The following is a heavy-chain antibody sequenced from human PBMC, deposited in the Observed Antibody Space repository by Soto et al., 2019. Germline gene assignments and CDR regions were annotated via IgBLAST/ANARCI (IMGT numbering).Heavy chain of an antibody. CDR1: GFTFDNHA. D-gene: IGHD3-10*01. V-gene: IGHV3-23*01. CDR2: VSSGGGAT. J-gene: IGHJ4*02. Sequence: PGGSLRLSCAASGFTFDNHAMTWLRQAPGKGLEWVATVSSGGGATYYADSVKGRSTVSRANSKNTVSLHMDSLRADDTARYYCARDRLGFGDLDSWGPGSLVTVSS. CDR3: ARDRLGFGDLDS.